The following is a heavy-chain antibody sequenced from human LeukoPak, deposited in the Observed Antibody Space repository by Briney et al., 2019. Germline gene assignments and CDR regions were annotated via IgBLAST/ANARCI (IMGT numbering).Heavy chain of an antibody. D-gene: IGHD6-19*01. V-gene: IGHV3-30*18. J-gene: IGHJ6*02. CDR1: GFTFSNYG. CDR2: ISYDGSNK. CDR3: AKDLYSSGWYRVNYYYYGMDV. Sequence: GGSLRLSCAASGFTFSNYGMHWVRQAPGKGLEWVAVISYDGSNKYYADSVKGRFTISRDNSKNTLYLQMNSLRAEDTAVYYCAKDLYSSGWYRVNYYYYGMDVWGQGTTVTVSS.